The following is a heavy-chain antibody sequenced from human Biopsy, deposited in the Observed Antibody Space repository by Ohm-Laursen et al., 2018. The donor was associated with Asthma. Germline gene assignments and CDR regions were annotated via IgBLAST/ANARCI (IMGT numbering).Heavy chain of an antibody. D-gene: IGHD3-3*01. CDR3: ASGPEWYGLDV. CDR1: RGSLRVYV. J-gene: IGHJ6*02. CDR2: SNQGGSP. V-gene: IGHV4-34*01. Sequence: TLSLTWGVYRGSLRVYVWSWIRQPPGKGLEWIGESNQGGSPTFNPSLKSRVTISRDTSKNQLSLKLRSVTAADTAVYYCASGPEWYGLDVWGQGTTVTVSS.